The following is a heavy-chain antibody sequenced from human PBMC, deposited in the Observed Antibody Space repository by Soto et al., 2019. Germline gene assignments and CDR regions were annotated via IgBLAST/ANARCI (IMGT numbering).Heavy chain of an antibody. CDR3: ARQVARRDWCDP. CDR2: IYYSGST. D-gene: IGHD5-12*01. V-gene: IGHV4-61*01. CDR1: GGSVSSGSYY. J-gene: IGHJ5*02. Sequence: QVQLQESGPGLVKPSETLSLTCTVSGGSVSSGSYYWSWIRQPPGKGLEWIGNIYYSGSTNYNPSLKSRVTMSVDTSKNQCSLKLSSVTAADTAVYYWARQVARRDWCDPCGQGTLVTVAS.